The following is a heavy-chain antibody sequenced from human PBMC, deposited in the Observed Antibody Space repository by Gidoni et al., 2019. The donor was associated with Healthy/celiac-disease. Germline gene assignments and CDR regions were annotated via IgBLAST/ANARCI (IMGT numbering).Heavy chain of an antibody. Sequence: EVQLLESGGGLVQPGGSLRLSCAASGFTLSRYDMSWVRQTPGKVLEWVSAISGSGGSTYYADSVKGLFTIARDNSKNTLYLQMNSLRAEDTAVYYCAKAAGTSIAARRFDYWGQGTLVTVSS. D-gene: IGHD6-6*01. V-gene: IGHV3-23*01. J-gene: IGHJ4*02. CDR1: GFTLSRYD. CDR3: AKAAGTSIAARRFDY. CDR2: ISGSGGST.